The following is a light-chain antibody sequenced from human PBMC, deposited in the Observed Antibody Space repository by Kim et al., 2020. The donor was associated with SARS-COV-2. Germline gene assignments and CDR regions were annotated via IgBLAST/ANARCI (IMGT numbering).Light chain of an antibody. CDR2: EDT. CDR3: TSWTSSFTWV. J-gene: IGLJ3*02. Sequence: GQSVTISCTGTNSDVGHYNRVSWYQQPPGTAPKLILYEDTNRPSGVPDRFSGSKSGNTASLTISGLQAEDEGDYYCTSWTSSFTWVFGGGTKLTVL. CDR1: NSDVGHYNR. V-gene: IGLV2-18*02.